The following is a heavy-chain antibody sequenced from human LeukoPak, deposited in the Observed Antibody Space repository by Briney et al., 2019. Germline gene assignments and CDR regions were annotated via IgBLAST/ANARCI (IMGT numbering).Heavy chain of an antibody. Sequence: SVKVSCNASGGTFSSYAISWVRQAPGQGLEWMGRMIPILGIANYAQKFQGRVTITADKSTSTAYMELSSLRSEDTAVYYCARGEVHDYGVPWYFDYSGQGTLVTVSS. CDR2: MIPILGIA. CDR3: ARGEVHDYGVPWYFDY. V-gene: IGHV1-69*04. J-gene: IGHJ4*02. CDR1: GGTFSSYA. D-gene: IGHD4-17*01.